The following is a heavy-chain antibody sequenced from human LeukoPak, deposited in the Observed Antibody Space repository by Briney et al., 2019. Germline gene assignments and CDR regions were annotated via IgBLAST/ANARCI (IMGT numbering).Heavy chain of an antibody. CDR3: ARQVWDYGDYVPYGLDV. CDR1: GYSFTSYW. V-gene: IGHV5-51*01. D-gene: IGHD4-17*01. CDR2: IYPGYSDT. Sequence: GESPQISCNGSGYSFTSYWIGRLRQMPGKGLEWRGIIYPGYSDTRYSPSFQGQVTISADKSISTAYLQLSSLKASHTAMYYCARQVWDYGDYVPYGLDVWGHGTTVTVSS. J-gene: IGHJ6*02.